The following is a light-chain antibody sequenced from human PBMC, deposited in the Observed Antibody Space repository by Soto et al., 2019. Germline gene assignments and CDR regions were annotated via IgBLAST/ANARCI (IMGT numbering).Light chain of an antibody. J-gene: IGLJ1*01. CDR3: SSYTSTTTFVV. Sequence: QSALTQYPSVSRSPGQSVTISCTGTSSDVGSYNRVSWYQQPPGTAPKLMIYEVSNRPSGVPDRFSGSKSGNTASLTISGLQAEDEADYYCSSYTSTTTFVVFGTGTKLTVL. CDR1: SSDVGSYNR. V-gene: IGLV2-18*02. CDR2: EVS.